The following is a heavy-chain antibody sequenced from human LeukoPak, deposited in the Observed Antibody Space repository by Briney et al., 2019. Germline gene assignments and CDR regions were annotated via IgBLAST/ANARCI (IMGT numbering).Heavy chain of an antibody. V-gene: IGHV3-74*01. D-gene: IGHD6-19*01. Sequence: GGSLRLSCAASGFTFSSYWMHWVRQAPGEGLVWVSRINSDGSSTVYADSVKGRFTISRDNAKNTLYLQMNSLRGEDTAVYYCASSPAVEGDYLGQGTLVTVSS. CDR1: GFTFSSYW. J-gene: IGHJ4*02. CDR2: INSDGSST. CDR3: ASSPAVEGDY.